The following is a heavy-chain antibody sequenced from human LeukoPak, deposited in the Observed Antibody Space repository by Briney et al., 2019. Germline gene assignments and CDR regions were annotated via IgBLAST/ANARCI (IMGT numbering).Heavy chain of an antibody. V-gene: IGHV4-34*01. D-gene: IGHD3-9*01. J-gene: IGHJ3*02. CDR2: INHSGST. CDR3: ARAGDYDILTGYLWYAFDI. CDR1: GGSFSGYY. Sequence: SETLSLTCAVYGGSFSGYYWSWIRQPPGKGLEWLGEINHSGSTNYNPSLKSRVTISVDTSKNQFSLKPSSVTAADTAVYYCARAGDYDILTGYLWYAFDIWGQGTMVTVSS.